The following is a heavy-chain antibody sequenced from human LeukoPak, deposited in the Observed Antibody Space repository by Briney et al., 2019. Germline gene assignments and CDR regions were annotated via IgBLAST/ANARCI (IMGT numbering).Heavy chain of an antibody. CDR2: IKSKTDGGTT. Sequence: GGSLRLSRAASGFTFSNAWMSWVRQAPGKGLEWVGRIKSKTDGGTTDYAAPVKGRFTISRDDSKNTLYLQMNSLKTEDTAVYYCTTASPYYYGSGSYYKSPKYYYGMDVWGKGTTVTVSS. D-gene: IGHD3-10*01. CDR3: TTASPYYYGSGSYYKSPKYYYGMDV. CDR1: GFTFSNAW. J-gene: IGHJ6*04. V-gene: IGHV3-15*01.